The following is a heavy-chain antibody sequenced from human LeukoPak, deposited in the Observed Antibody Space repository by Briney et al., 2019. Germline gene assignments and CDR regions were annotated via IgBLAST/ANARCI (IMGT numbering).Heavy chain of an antibody. Sequence: EASVKVSCKASGYTFTSYGISWVRQAPGQGLEWMGWISAYNGNTNYAQKLQGSVTMTTDTSPSTAYMELRSLRADDTAVYYCARFHYGDYLPRNDAFDIWGQGTMVIVSS. CDR1: GYTFTSYG. J-gene: IGHJ3*02. CDR3: ARFHYGDYLPRNDAFDI. V-gene: IGHV1-18*01. CDR2: ISAYNGNT. D-gene: IGHD4-17*01.